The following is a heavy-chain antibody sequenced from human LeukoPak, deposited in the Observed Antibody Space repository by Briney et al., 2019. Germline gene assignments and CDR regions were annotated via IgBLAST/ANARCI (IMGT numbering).Heavy chain of an antibody. J-gene: IGHJ4*02. CDR3: ARAVGGYSYGYDGDFDY. V-gene: IGHV7-4-1*02. D-gene: IGHD5-18*01. Sequence: ASVKVSCKASGYTFTSYAMNWVRQAPGQGLEWVGWINTNTGNPTYAQGFTGRFVFSLDTSVSTAYLQISSLKAEDTAVYYCARAVGGYSYGYDGDFDYWGQGTLVTVSS. CDR2: INTNTGNP. CDR1: GYTFTSYA.